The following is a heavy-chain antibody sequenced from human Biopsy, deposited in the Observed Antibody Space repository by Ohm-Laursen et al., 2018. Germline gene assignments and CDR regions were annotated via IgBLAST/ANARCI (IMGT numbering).Heavy chain of an antibody. CDR1: GISLSNGRMG. Sequence: TQTLTLTCTVSGISLSNGRMGVSWVRQPPEKALEWLAHIFPNDEKAFSTSLKSRLTISKDTSKSQVVLTMTNVDPVDTATYYCARILGSTVTTYSAMDVWGQGTTVTVSS. J-gene: IGHJ6*02. CDR2: IFPNDEK. D-gene: IGHD4-17*01. CDR3: ARILGSTVTTYSAMDV. V-gene: IGHV2-26*01.